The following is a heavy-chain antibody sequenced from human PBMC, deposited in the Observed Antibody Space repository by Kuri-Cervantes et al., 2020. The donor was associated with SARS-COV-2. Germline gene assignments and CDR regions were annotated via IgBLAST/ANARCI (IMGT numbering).Heavy chain of an antibody. CDR2: ISSSSSYI. CDR1: GFTFSSYS. D-gene: IGHD3-22*01. V-gene: IGHV3-21*01. CDR3: ARDVEFYYDSSGSNAFDI. J-gene: IGHJ3*02. Sequence: GESLKISCAASGFTFSSYSMNWVRQAPGKGLEWVSSISSSSSYIYYADSVKGRFTISRDNAKNSLYLQMNSLRAEDTAVYYYARDVEFYYDSSGSNAFDIWGQGTMVTVSS.